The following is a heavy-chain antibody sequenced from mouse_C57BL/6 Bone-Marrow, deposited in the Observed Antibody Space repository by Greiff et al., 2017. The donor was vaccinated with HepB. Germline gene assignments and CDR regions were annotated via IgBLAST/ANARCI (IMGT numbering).Heavy chain of an antibody. CDR1: GYTFTSYW. D-gene: IGHD1-1*01. Sequence: QVQLQQPGAELVKPGASVKLSCKASGYTFTSYWMHWVKQRPGQGLEWIGMIHPNSGSTNYNEKFKSKATLTVDKSSSTAYMQLSSLTSEDSAVYDCAIYYYGSSLYYYAMDYWGQGTSVTVSS. V-gene: IGHV1-64*01. CDR3: AIYYYGSSLYYYAMDY. CDR2: IHPNSGST. J-gene: IGHJ4*01.